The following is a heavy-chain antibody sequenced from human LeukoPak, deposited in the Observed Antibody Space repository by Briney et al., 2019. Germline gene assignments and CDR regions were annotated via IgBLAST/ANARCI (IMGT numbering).Heavy chain of an antibody. J-gene: IGHJ4*02. CDR1: GYTFTGYY. CDR2: INPNSGGT. CDR3: ARVPYYYGSGSREYFDY. V-gene: IGHV1-2*02. Sequence: ASVKVSCKASGYTFTGYYMHWVRQAPGQGLEWTGWINPNSGGTNYAQKFQGRVTMTRDTSISTAYMELSRLRSDDTAVYYCARVPYYYGSGSREYFDYWGQGTLVTVSS. D-gene: IGHD3-10*01.